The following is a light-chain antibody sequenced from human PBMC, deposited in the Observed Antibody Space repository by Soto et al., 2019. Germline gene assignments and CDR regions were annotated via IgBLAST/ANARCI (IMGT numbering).Light chain of an antibody. V-gene: IGLV2-14*01. J-gene: IGLJ2*01. CDR2: EVS. CDR1: ISDVGGYNY. Sequence: QSVLTQPASGSGSPGQSINNSFTGNISDVGGYNYVYWYQQHPGKDPKLMIYEVSNRPSGVSNSFSCSKSGNTASLTISGLQAEDEADYYCSSYTSRSSPVVFGGWTQLTVL. CDR3: SSYTSRSSPVV.